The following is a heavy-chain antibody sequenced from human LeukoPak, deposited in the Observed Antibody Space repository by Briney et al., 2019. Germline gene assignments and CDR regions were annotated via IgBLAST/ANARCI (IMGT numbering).Heavy chain of an antibody. J-gene: IGHJ6*03. CDR2: ISDSGDNI. V-gene: IGHV3-23*01. CDR1: GITSNTYA. Sequence: PGGSLRLSCAVSGITSNTYAMSWVRQAPGKGLEWVSVISDSGDNIYYADSVKGRFTISRDNSKNTVYLQMNSLTAEDTAVYYCARGKRFPNQQKGYYYYYIDVWGKGTTVTVSS. CDR3: ARGKRFPNQQKGYYYYYIDV. D-gene: IGHD3-3*01.